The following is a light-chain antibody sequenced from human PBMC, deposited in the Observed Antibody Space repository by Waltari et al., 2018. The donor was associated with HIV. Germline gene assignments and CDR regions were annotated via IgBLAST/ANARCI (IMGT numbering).Light chain of an antibody. CDR2: QDH. CDR3: QAWGSTTSGV. J-gene: IGLJ2*01. Sequence: SSEVPQPPSVAVSPGQTATLTCSGSESGDKYTCWYQHTPGQSPLLVIYQDHKRPSGIPERCSGSSSGHTATLTISGSLPMDEADYYCQAWGSTTSGVFGRGTKLTVL. CDR1: ESGDKY. V-gene: IGLV3-1*01.